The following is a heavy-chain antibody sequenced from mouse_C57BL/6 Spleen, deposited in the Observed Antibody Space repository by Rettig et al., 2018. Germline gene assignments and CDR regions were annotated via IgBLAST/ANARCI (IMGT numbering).Heavy chain of an antibody. J-gene: IGHJ1*03. V-gene: IGHV1-53*01. CDR3: ARETRLRTDWYFDV. D-gene: IGHD2-4*01. Sequence: YNEKFKSKATLTVDKSSSTAYMQLSSLTSEDSAVYYCARETRLRTDWYFDVWGTGTTVTVSS.